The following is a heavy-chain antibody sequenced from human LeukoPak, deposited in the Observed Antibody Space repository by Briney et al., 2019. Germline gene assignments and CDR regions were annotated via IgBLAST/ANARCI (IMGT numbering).Heavy chain of an antibody. Sequence: GGSLRLSCAASGFTFSRYSMNWVRQAPGKGLEWVSYISSSSSVYYADSVKGRFTISRDNAKNSLYLQMNSLRAEDTAVYYCARSLYSSSWYYFDYWGQGTLVTVSS. CDR1: GFTFSRYS. D-gene: IGHD6-13*01. CDR2: ISSSSSV. J-gene: IGHJ4*02. CDR3: ARSLYSSSWYYFDY. V-gene: IGHV3-48*04.